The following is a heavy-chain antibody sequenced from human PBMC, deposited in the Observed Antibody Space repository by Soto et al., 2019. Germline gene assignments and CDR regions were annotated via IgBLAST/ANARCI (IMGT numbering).Heavy chain of an antibody. V-gene: IGHV2-5*02. CDR1: GFSLNTGGLG. Sequence: QITLKESGPTLVKPTQTLTLTCTFSGFSLNTGGLGVGWIRQPPGKALEWLALIYWDDDKRYSPSLKSRLTITKDTSKNQVVLTMPNMDPVDTATYYCAHSRCGGDCLQSYSSHYYYGMDVWGQGTTVTVSS. D-gene: IGHD2-21*02. CDR3: AHSRCGGDCLQSYSSHYYYGMDV. J-gene: IGHJ6*02. CDR2: IYWDDDK.